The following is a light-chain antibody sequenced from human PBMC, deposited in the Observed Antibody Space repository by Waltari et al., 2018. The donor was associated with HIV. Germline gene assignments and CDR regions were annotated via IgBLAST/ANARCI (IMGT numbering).Light chain of an antibody. Sequence: QSVLTQPPSVSGATGQRVTISCTGSSSNLGTGYDVHWYQQLPGTAPKLLIYDNNNRPSGVPDRFSGAKSGTSASLAITGLQAEDEAYYYCQSHDTSLSGYVIFGGGTKLTVL. V-gene: IGLV1-40*01. CDR1: SSNLGTGYD. CDR3: QSHDTSLSGYVI. J-gene: IGLJ2*01. CDR2: DNN.